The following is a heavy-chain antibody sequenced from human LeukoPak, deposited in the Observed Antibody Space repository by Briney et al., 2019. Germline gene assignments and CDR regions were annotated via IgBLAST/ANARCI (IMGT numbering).Heavy chain of an antibody. Sequence: PSETLSLTCTVSGGSISSGGYYWSWIRQHPGKGLEWIGYIYYSGSTYYNPSLKSRVTISVDTSKNQFSLKLSSVTAADTAVYYCARSYDILTGDYSRGFDYWGQGTLVTVSS. D-gene: IGHD3-9*01. CDR1: GGSISSGGYY. CDR3: ARSYDILTGDYSRGFDY. CDR2: IYYSGST. V-gene: IGHV4-31*03. J-gene: IGHJ4*02.